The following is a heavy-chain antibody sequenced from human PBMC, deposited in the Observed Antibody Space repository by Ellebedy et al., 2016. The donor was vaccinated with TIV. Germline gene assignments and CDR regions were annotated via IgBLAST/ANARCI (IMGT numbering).Heavy chain of an antibody. CDR3: ARVWRKTTIYDAFDI. D-gene: IGHD5-24*01. V-gene: IGHV3-30*03. CDR1: GFTFSSYG. CDR2: ISYDGSNK. J-gene: IGHJ3*02. Sequence: GESLKISCAASGFTFSSYGMHWVRQAPGKGLEWVAVISYDGSNKYYADSVKGRFTISRDNSKNTLYLQMNSLRAEDTAVYYCARVWRKTTIYDAFDIWGQGTMVTVSS.